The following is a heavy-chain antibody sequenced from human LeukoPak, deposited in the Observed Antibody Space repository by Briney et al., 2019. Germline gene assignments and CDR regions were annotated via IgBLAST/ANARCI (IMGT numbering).Heavy chain of an antibody. V-gene: IGHV4-59*04. CDR2: INYSGTT. D-gene: IGHD5-18*01. CDR3: ASYTAGGGGLDY. J-gene: IGHJ4*02. CDR1: GVSISSYY. Sequence: SETLSLTCTVSGVSISSYYWSWIRQPPGKGLEWIASINYSGTTYYNPSLKSRVTISVDTSKNQFSLKLSSVTAADTAVYYCASYTAGGGGLDYWGQGTLVTVSS.